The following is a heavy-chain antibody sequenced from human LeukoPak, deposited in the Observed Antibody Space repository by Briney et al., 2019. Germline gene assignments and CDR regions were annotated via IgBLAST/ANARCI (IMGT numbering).Heavy chain of an antibody. V-gene: IGHV1-69*01. J-gene: IGHJ2*01. D-gene: IGHD2-2*01. Sequence: SVKVSCKASGGTFSSYAISWVRQAPGQGLEWMGGIIPIFGTPNYAQKFQGRVTITADESTSTAYMKLSSLRSEDTAVYYCARDRLGYCSSTSCYQYWYFDLWGRGTLVTVSS. CDR2: IIPIFGTP. CDR1: GGTFSSYA. CDR3: ARDRLGYCSSTSCYQYWYFDL.